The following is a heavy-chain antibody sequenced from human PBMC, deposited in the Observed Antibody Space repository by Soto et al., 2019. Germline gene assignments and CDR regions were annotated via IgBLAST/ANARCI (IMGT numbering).Heavy chain of an antibody. J-gene: IGHJ3*02. V-gene: IGHV3-30*04. CDR2: ISHDGRSK. CDR1: GFTFSSYA. D-gene: IGHD3-3*01. Sequence: PGGSLRLSCAASGFTFSSYATHWVRQTPGRGLEWVAVISHDGRSKYYADSVKGRFSISRDTSRKTLYLQMNSLRAEDTAVYYCAGVGVVITGHDAFDIWGQGTMVTVSS. CDR3: AGVGVVITGHDAFDI.